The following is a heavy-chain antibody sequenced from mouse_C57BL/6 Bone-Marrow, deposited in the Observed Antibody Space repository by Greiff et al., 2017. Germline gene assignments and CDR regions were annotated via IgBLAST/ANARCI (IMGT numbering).Heavy chain of an antibody. Sequence: VQLQQPGAELVKPGASVKLSCKASGYTFTSYWMHWVRQRPGQGLEWIGMIHPNSGSTNYNEKFKSKATLTVDKSSSTAYMQLSSLTSEDSAVYYCARGDLRAWFAYWGQGTLVTVSA. D-gene: IGHD1-1*01. CDR2: IHPNSGST. J-gene: IGHJ3*01. V-gene: IGHV1-64*01. CDR3: ARGDLRAWFAY. CDR1: GYTFTSYW.